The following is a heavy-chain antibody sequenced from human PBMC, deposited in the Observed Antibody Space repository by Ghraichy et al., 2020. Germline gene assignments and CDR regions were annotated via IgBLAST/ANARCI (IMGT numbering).Heavy chain of an antibody. D-gene: IGHD1-26*01. CDR1: GFTFSRYG. V-gene: IGHV3-64D*06. CDR3: VVSSGSYEGGY. CDR2: ISSNGGST. J-gene: IGHJ4*02. Sequence: GESLNISCSASGFTFSRYGMHWVRQAPGKGLEYASAISSNGGSTYYADSVKGRFTISRDNSKNTLYLQMSRLRVEDTAVYYCVVSSGSYEGGYWGQGTLVTVSS.